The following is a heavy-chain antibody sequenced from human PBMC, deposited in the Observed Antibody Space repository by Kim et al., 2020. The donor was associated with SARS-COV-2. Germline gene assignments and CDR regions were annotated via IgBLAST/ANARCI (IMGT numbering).Heavy chain of an antibody. CDR1: GFTFSSYA. Sequence: GGSLRLSCAASGFTFSSYAMHWVRQAPGKGLEWVAVISYDGNNKYYADSVKGRFTISRDNSKNTLYLQMNSLRAEDTAVYYCARDKSYYFGMDVCEQGT. CDR2: ISYDGNNK. V-gene: IGHV3-30*04. J-gene: IGHJ6*01. CDR3: ARDKSYYFGMDV.